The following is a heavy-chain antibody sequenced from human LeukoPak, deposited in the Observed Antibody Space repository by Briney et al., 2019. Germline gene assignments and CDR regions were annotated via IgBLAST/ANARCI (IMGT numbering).Heavy chain of an antibody. CDR1: GYSFSDYA. CDR3: ARARWTSTVTTYYLDY. Sequence: GSSVNVSCKASGYSFSDYAVQWVRQAPGQRLEWMGWINAGNGKTKYSQKFQDRVTITRDTSATTAYLDLSSLRSEGTAVYYCARARWTSTVTTYYLDYWGQGTLVTASS. CDR2: INAGNGKT. J-gene: IGHJ4*02. V-gene: IGHV1-3*01. D-gene: IGHD4-17*01.